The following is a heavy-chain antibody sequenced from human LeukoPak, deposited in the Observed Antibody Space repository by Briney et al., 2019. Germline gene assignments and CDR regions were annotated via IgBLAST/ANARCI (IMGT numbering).Heavy chain of an antibody. CDR1: GSSLNEFS. CDR2: FDPEDGET. D-gene: IGHD3-22*01. J-gene: IGHJ2*01. CDR3: TTDSLSRGYYWYFDL. V-gene: IGHV1-24*01. Sequence: ASVKVSCKVSGSSLNEFSVHWVRQAPGKGLEWMGGFDPEDGETVYAQKFQGRVTMTQDTSTDTAYMELSSLRSEDTAVYYCTTDSLSRGYYWYFDLWGRGTLVIVSS.